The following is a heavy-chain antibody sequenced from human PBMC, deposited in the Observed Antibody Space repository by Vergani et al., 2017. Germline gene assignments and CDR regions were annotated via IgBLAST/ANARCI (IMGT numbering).Heavy chain of an antibody. V-gene: IGHV3-21*01. Sequence: EVQLVESGGGLVKPGGSLRLSCAASGFTFSSYSMNWVRQAPGKGLEWVSSISSSSSYISYADSVKGRFTISRDNAKNSLYLQMNSLRAEDTAVYYCARKRGITGTTGFDYWGQGTLVTVSS. J-gene: IGHJ4*02. D-gene: IGHD1-20*01. CDR3: ARKRGITGTTGFDY. CDR2: ISSSSSYI. CDR1: GFTFSSYS.